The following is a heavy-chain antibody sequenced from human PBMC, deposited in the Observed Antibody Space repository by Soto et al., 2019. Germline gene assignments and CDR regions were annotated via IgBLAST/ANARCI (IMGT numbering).Heavy chain of an antibody. CDR1: GGSVSSGSNY. J-gene: IGHJ4*02. V-gene: IGHV4-61*01. D-gene: IGHD3-16*01. CDR2: IYYSGST. CDR3: AKVGGGGPVTAAIGRFDS. Sequence: PSETLSLTCTVSGGSVSSGSNYWSWIRQPPGKGLEWIGYIYYSGSTNYNPSLRSRVTISVVTSKNQFSLKLRSVTAADTAMYYCAKVGGGGPVTAAIGRFDSWGQGTQVTVSS.